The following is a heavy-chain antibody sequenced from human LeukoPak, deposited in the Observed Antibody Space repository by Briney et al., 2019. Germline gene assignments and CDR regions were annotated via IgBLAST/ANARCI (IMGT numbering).Heavy chain of an antibody. D-gene: IGHD6-13*01. CDR1: GGSISSSSYY. CDR3: ASLLIAAAGEFDY. V-gene: IGHV4-39*01. CDR2: IYYSGST. J-gene: IGHJ4*02. Sequence: SETLSLTCTVSGGSISSSSYYWGWIRQPPGTGLEWIGSIYYSGSTYYNPSLKSRVTISVDTSKNQFSLKLSSVTAADTAVYCCASLLIAAAGEFDYWGQGTLVTVSS.